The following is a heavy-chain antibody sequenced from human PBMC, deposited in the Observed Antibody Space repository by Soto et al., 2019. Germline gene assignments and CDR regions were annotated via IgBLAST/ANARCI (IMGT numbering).Heavy chain of an antibody. D-gene: IGHD7-27*01. Sequence: RRLSCAASGFIFSSFGMHWVRQAPGKGLEWVAHIWYDGSNTYYADSVKGRFTISRDNSRNTLYLQMNSLRAEDTAVYHCVRDLLGSGGHFDYWGQGTPVTVSS. J-gene: IGHJ4*02. V-gene: IGHV3-33*01. CDR2: IWYDGSNT. CDR1: GFIFSSFG. CDR3: VRDLLGSGGHFDY.